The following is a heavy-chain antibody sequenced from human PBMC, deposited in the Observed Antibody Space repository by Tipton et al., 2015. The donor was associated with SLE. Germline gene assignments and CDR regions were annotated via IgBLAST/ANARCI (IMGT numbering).Heavy chain of an antibody. CDR1: GFTVSSNY. CDR3: AREGPVGATRGNYYYGMDV. Sequence: GSLRLSCAASGFTVSSNYMSWVRQAPGKGLEWVSVIYSGGSTYYADSVKGRFTISRGNSKNTLYLQMNSLRAEDTAVYYCAREGPVGATRGNYYYGMDVWGQGTTVTVSS. CDR2: IYSGGST. J-gene: IGHJ6*02. D-gene: IGHD1-26*01. V-gene: IGHV3-53*05.